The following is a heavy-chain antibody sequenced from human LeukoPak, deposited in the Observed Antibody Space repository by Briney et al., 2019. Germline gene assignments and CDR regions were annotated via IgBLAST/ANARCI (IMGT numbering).Heavy chain of an antibody. CDR2: IYYSGRT. V-gene: IGHV4-59*01. Sequence: SETLSLTCSVSGGSISSYYWSWIRQPPGKGLEWIGYIYYSGRTNYNPSLKSRVTISVDTSKNQFSLTLSSVTAADSAVYYCARGQKYRNGYTVTELGSGYFDYWGQGTLVTVSS. J-gene: IGHJ4*02. CDR1: GGSISSYY. CDR3: ARGQKYRNGYTVTELGSGYFDY. D-gene: IGHD5-18*01.